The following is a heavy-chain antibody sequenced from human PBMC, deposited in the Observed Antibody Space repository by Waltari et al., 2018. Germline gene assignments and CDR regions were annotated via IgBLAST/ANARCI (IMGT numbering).Heavy chain of an antibody. CDR1: GYTFTGSY. Sequence: QVQLVQSGAEVKKPGASVKVSCQASGYTFTGSYLHWVRQAPGQGLEWMGRINPNSGGTNYAQKFQGRVTMTRDTSISTAYMELSRLRSDDTAVYYCAREGYSSSWYADYWGQGTLVTVSS. D-gene: IGHD6-13*01. CDR3: AREGYSSSWYADY. V-gene: IGHV1-2*06. CDR2: INPNSGGT. J-gene: IGHJ4*02.